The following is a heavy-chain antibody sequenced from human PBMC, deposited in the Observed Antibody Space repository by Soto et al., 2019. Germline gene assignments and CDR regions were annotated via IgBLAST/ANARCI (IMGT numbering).Heavy chain of an antibody. CDR2: INHSGST. V-gene: IGHV4-34*01. Sequence: PSETLSLTCAVYGGSFSGYYWSWIRQPPGKGLEWIGEINHSGSTNYNPSLKSRVTISVDTSKNQFSLKLSSVTAADTAVYYCARGNRPMVRGVQTNPNFDYWGQGTLVTVSS. CDR3: ARGNRPMVRGVQTNPNFDY. D-gene: IGHD3-10*01. CDR1: GGSFSGYY. J-gene: IGHJ4*02.